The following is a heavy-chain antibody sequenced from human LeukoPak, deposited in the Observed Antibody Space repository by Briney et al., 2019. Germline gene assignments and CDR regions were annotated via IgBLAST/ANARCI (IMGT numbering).Heavy chain of an antibody. CDR2: IYWNDDK. J-gene: IGHJ4*02. CDR1: GFSLSTSGVG. D-gene: IGHD3-3*01. CDR3: AHLTSLEWLLFYFDY. Sequence: ASGPTLVKPTQTLTLTCTFSGFSLSTSGVGVGWIRQPPGKALEWLALIYWNDDKRYSPSLKSRLTITKDTSKNQVVLTMTNMDPVDTATYYCAHLTSLEWLLFYFDYWGQGTLVTVSP. V-gene: IGHV2-5*01.